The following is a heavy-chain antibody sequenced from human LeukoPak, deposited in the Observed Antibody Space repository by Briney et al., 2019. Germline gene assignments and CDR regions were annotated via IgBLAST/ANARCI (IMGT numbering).Heavy chain of an antibody. CDR1: GFTFSSYG. D-gene: IGHD5-24*01. Sequence: GGSLRLSCAASGFTFSSYGMHWVRQAPGKGLEWVAVISYDGSNKYYADSVKGRFTISRDNSKNTLYLQMNSLRAEDTAVYYCARAFRDVIFDSWGQGTLVTVSS. J-gene: IGHJ4*02. CDR2: ISYDGSNK. CDR3: ARAFRDVIFDS. V-gene: IGHV3-30*03.